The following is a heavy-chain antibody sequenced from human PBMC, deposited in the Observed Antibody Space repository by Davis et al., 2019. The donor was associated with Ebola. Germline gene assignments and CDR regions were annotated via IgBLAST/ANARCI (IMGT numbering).Heavy chain of an antibody. CDR3: KTVEQYCSSASCYNY. D-gene: IGHD2-2*02. Sequence: ASVKVSCKASGYTFTNYDINWARPAPGQGLEWMGWMNPNSGNTGYAQKFQGRVTMTRSTSISTAYMELSSLKSEDTALYYCKTVEQYCSSASCYNYWGQGTLVTVSS. CDR2: MNPNSGNT. J-gene: IGHJ4*02. CDR1: GYTFTNYD. V-gene: IGHV1-8*01.